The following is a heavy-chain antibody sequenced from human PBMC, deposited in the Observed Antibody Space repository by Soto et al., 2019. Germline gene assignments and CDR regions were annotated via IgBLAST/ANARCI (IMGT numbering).Heavy chain of an antibody. V-gene: IGHV1-69*13. J-gene: IGHJ6*02. Sequence: ASVKVSCKASGGTFSSYAISWVRQAPGQGLEWMGGIIPIFGTANYAQKFQGRVTITADESTSTAYMELSSLRSEDTAVYYCARKGYQLLMDRYYYYYGMDVWGQGTTVTVSS. D-gene: IGHD2-2*01. CDR1: GGTFSSYA. CDR3: ARKGYQLLMDRYYYYYGMDV. CDR2: IIPIFGTA.